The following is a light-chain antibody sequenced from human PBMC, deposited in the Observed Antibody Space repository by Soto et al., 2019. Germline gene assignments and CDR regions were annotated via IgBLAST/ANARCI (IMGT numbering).Light chain of an antibody. CDR2: LNSDGSH. CDR1: SGHSSYA. V-gene: IGLV4-69*01. J-gene: IGLJ2*01. CDR3: QTWGADSVI. Sequence: QSVLTQSPSASASLGASVKLTCTLSSGHSSYAIAWHQQQPEKGLRFLMKLNSDGSHSKGDGISDRFSGSSSGAERYLTISSLQSEDEADYYCQTWGADSVIFGGGTKVTVL.